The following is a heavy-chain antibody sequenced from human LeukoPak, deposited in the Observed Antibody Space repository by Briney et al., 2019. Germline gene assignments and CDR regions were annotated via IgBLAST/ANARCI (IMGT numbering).Heavy chain of an antibody. CDR3: ARGGGSYRCFDY. D-gene: IGHD3-16*02. V-gene: IGHV4-39*01. CDR1: GGSISSSCYY. CDR2: FYYSGST. J-gene: IGHJ4*02. Sequence: SETLSLTCTVSGGSISSSCYYWGWIRQPPGKGLEWIGSFYYSGSTYYNPSLKSRVTISVDTSKNQFSLKLSPGTPADTGMYIYARGGGSYRCFDYWGPGTLVTVSS.